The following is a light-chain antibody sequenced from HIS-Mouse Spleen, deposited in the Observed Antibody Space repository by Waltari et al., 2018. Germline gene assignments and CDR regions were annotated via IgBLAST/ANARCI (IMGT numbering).Light chain of an antibody. CDR2: DAS. V-gene: IGKV1-33*01. CDR3: QQYDNLPPT. J-gene: IGKJ3*01. Sequence: DIQMTQSPSSLSASVGDRVTITCQASQDISNYLNWYQQKPGKAPKLLIYDASNLETGVPSRFSGRGSGTDFTFTISSLQPEDIATYYCQQYDNLPPTCGPGTKVDIK. CDR1: QDISNY.